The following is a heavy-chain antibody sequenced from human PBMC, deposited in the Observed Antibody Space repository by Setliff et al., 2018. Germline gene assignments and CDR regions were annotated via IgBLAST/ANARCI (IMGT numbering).Heavy chain of an antibody. CDR3: AKGIWQWLALGAFDY. V-gene: IGHV3-23*01. J-gene: IGHJ4*02. CDR2: ISSTITST. D-gene: IGHD6-19*01. CDR1: GFTFSSSA. Sequence: PGGSLRLSCAASGFTFSSSAMAWVRQAPGKGLEWVSAISSTITSTYYADSVKGRFTISRDNSKNTLYLQVNSLRAEDTAVYYCAKGIWQWLALGAFDYWGQGTLVTVSS.